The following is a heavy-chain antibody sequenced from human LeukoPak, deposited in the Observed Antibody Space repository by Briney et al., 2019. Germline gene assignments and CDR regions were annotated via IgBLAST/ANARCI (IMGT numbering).Heavy chain of an antibody. D-gene: IGHD4-11*01. CDR3: ARSDYSNYFFYFDY. CDR1: GGSISSYY. V-gene: IGHV4-59*05. J-gene: IGHJ4*02. Sequence: PSETLSLTCTVSGGSISSYYWSWIRQPPGKGLEWIGSIYYSGSTYYNPSLKSRVTISVDTSKNQFSLKLSSVTAADTAVYYCARSDYSNYFFYFDYWGQGTLVTVSS. CDR2: IYYSGST.